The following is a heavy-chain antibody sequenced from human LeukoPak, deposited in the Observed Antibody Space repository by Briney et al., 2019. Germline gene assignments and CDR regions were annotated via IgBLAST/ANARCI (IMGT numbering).Heavy chain of an antibody. Sequence: PGGSLRLSCAASGFTFSGSAMHWVRQAPGKGLEWVSYISSSGSTIYYADSVKGRFTISRDNAKNSLYLQMNSLRAEDTAVYYCARVAGSPFFDYWGQGTLVTVSS. CDR2: ISSSGSTI. J-gene: IGHJ4*02. V-gene: IGHV3-48*04. CDR1: GFTFSGSA. CDR3: ARVAGSPFFDY. D-gene: IGHD1-26*01.